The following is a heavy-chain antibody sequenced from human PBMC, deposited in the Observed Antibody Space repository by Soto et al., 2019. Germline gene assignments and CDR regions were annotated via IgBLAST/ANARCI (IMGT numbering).Heavy chain of an antibody. CDR3: ARKGPSAARPNH. J-gene: IGHJ5*02. Sequence: QVQLVESGGGLVRPGGSLRLSCAASGFTFRDYDMSWIRQAPGKGLEWVSCISSSGTATYYADSVKGRFTIARDNAKNSLYVEMNSLRVEDSAVYYCARKGPSAARPNHWGQGTLVTVSS. V-gene: IGHV3-11*01. CDR2: ISSSGTAT. D-gene: IGHD6-6*01. CDR1: GFTFRDYD.